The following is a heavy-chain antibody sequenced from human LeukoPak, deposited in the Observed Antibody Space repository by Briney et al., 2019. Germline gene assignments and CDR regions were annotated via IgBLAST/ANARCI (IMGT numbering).Heavy chain of an antibody. J-gene: IGHJ3*02. CDR3: TRLSAHDAFDI. CDR2: INPNSGDT. Sequence: ASVKVSCKASGYTFTDYYIHWMRQAPGQGLEWMGRINPNSGDTIHAQKFQGGVTMTRDTSISTAYMEMSRLRSDDTALYYCTRLSAHDAFDIWGQGTMVTASS. CDR1: GYTFTDYY. V-gene: IGHV1-2*06.